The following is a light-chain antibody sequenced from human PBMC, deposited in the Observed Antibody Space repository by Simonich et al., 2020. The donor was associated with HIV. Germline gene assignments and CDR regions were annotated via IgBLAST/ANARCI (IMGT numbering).Light chain of an antibody. CDR2: DAS. V-gene: IGKV1-33*01. J-gene: IGKJ2*01. CDR1: QDIKNY. CDR3: QQYDELPYT. Sequence: DIQMTQSPSSLSASVGDRVTITCHASQDIKNYLNWYQQKPGKAPKLLIYDASNLETGVPSRFSGSGSGSDFTFTISSLQPSDIATYYCQQYDELPYTFGQGTKLEIK.